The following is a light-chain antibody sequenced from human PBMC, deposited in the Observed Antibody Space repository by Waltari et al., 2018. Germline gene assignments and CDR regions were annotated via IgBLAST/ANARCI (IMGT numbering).Light chain of an antibody. CDR1: QSVSSY. CDR2: DAS. CDR3: QQRSNWPPALT. J-gene: IGKJ4*01. V-gene: IGKV3-11*01. Sequence: EIVLTQSPVTLSLSPGERATLSCRASQSVSSYLTWYQQKPGQAPRRLIYDASNRATGIPARFRGSGSGTDFTLTISSLEPEDFAVYYCQQRSNWPPALTFGGGTKVEVK.